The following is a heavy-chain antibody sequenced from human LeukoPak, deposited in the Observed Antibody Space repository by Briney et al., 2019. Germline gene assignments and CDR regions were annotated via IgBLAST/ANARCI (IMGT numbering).Heavy chain of an antibody. CDR3: ARSGIVGPIRGLDY. J-gene: IGHJ4*02. D-gene: IGHD1-26*01. CDR1: GGTFSSYA. V-gene: IGHV1-69*01. CDR2: IIPIFGTA. Sequence: GPQVTVSCTASGGTFSSYAISWVRQAPGQGLEWMGGIIPIFGTANYAQKFQGRVTITADESTSTAYMELSSLRSEDTAVYYCARSGIVGPIRGLDYWGQGTLVTVSS.